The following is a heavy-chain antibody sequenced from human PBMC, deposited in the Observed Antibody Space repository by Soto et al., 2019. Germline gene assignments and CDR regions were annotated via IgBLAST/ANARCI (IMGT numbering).Heavy chain of an antibody. V-gene: IGHV1-18*01. CDR1: GYTFTSYG. CDR2: ISAYNGNT. D-gene: IGHD6-13*01. Sequence: QVQLVQSGAEVKKPGASVKDSCKASGYTFTSYGISWVRQAPGQGLEWMGWISAYNGNTNYAQKLQGRVTMTTDTSTSTAYMELRSIKPDDTAVYYCARDRYIAAADYDAFDIWGQGTMVTVSS. CDR3: ARDRYIAAADYDAFDI. J-gene: IGHJ3*02.